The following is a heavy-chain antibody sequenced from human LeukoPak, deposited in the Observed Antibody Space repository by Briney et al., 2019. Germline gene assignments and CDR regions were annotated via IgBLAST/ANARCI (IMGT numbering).Heavy chain of an antibody. D-gene: IGHD2-21*01. J-gene: IGHJ6*03. CDR1: GFTFSSYA. Sequence: GGSLRLSCAASGFTFSSYAMSWVRQAPGKGLEWVSAISGSGGSIYYADSVKGRFTISRDNAKNSLYLQMNSLRAEDTAVYYCARDLVVGRGYMDVWGKGTTVTISS. CDR3: ARDLVVGRGYMDV. V-gene: IGHV3-23*01. CDR2: ISGSGGSI.